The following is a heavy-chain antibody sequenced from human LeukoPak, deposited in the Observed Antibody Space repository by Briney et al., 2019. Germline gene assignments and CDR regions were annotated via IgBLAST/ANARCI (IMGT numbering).Heavy chain of an antibody. CDR2: IYYSRST. V-gene: IGHV4-39*01. CDR3: ARLYSGSQTFDY. Sequence: PSETLSLTCIVSGGSIIRSNYYWGWIRQPPGKGLEWIGSIYYSRSTYHNPSLKSRVAISVDTSRNQFSLKLKSVSAADTAVYYCARLYSGSQTFDYWGQGTLVAVSS. J-gene: IGHJ4*02. CDR1: GGSIIRSNYY. D-gene: IGHD1-26*01.